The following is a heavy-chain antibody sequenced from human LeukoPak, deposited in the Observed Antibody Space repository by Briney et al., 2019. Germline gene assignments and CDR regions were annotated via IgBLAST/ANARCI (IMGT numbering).Heavy chain of an antibody. CDR1: GGTFSSYT. J-gene: IGHJ4*02. D-gene: IGHD1-26*01. CDR2: IIPVLGIA. Sequence: GASVKVSCKASGGTFSSYTISWVRQAPGQGLEWMGRIIPVLGIANYAQKFQGRVTITADKSTSTAYMELSSLRSEDTAVYYCATRGILIVGATTPFDYWGRGTLVTVSS. V-gene: IGHV1-69*02. CDR3: ATRGILIVGATTPFDY.